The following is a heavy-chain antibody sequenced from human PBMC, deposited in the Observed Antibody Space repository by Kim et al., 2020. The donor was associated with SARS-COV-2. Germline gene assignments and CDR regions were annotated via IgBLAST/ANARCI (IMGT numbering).Heavy chain of an antibody. Sequence: SETLSLTCTVSGGSISSSSYYWGWIRQPPGKGLEWIGSIYYSGSTYYNPSLKSRVTISVDTSKNQFSLKLSSVTAADTAVYYCARQDPWGGPFGELLNGVFDYWGQGTLVTVSS. CDR2: IYYSGST. CDR3: ARQDPWGGPFGELLNGVFDY. J-gene: IGHJ4*02. CDR1: GGSISSSSYY. V-gene: IGHV4-39*01. D-gene: IGHD3-10*01.